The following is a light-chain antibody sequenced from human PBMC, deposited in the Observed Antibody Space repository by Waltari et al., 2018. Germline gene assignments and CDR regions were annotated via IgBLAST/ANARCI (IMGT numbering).Light chain of an antibody. CDR1: QGIARW. J-gene: IGKJ3*01. CDR2: SAS. Sequence: DIQMTQSPSSVSASVGDRVTIPCRASQGIARWLAWYQQKPGKAPKLLFYSASSLQSGGPSRFSGTGSGTEFSLIITSLQPEDFATYYCQQANTFPFTFGPGTKVDLK. V-gene: IGKV1-12*01. CDR3: QQANTFPFT.